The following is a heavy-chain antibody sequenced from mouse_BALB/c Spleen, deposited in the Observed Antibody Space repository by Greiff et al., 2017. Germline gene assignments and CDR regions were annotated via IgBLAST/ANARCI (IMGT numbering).Heavy chain of an antibody. CDR3: VGYGYEGS. D-gene: IGHD2-2*01. CDR2: IDPANGNT. Sequence: VHVKQSGAELVKPGASVKLSCTASGFNIKDTYMHWVKQRPEQGLEWIGRIDPANGNTKYDPKFQGKATITADTSSNTAYLQLSSLTSEDTAVYYCVGYGYEGSWGQGTLVTVSA. V-gene: IGHV14-3*02. J-gene: IGHJ3*01. CDR1: GFNIKDTY.